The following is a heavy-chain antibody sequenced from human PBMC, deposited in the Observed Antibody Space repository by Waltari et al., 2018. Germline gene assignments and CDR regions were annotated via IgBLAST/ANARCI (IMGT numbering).Heavy chain of an antibody. Sequence: QVQLVQSGAEVKKPGSSVKVSCKASGGTFSSYAISWVRRAPGQGLEWMGGIIPIFGTANYAQKFQGRVTITADESTSTAYMELSSLRSEDTAVYYCASRPGTTGTTLFDYWGQGTLVTVSS. CDR2: IIPIFGTA. J-gene: IGHJ4*02. D-gene: IGHD1-1*01. V-gene: IGHV1-69*01. CDR3: ASRPGTTGTTLFDY. CDR1: GGTFSSYA.